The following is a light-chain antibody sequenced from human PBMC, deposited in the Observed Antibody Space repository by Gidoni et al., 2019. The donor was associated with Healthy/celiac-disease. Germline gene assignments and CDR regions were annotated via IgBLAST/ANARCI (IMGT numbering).Light chain of an antibody. CDR1: SSDVGSYNR. CDR2: EVS. Sequence: QSALTQPPSVSGSPGQSATISCTGTSSDVGSYNRVSWYQQPPGTAPKLMIYEVSHRPSGVPDRFSGSKSGNTASLTISGLQAEDEADYYCSSYTSSSTLVFGGGTKLTVL. CDR3: SSYTSSSTLV. V-gene: IGLV2-18*02. J-gene: IGLJ2*01.